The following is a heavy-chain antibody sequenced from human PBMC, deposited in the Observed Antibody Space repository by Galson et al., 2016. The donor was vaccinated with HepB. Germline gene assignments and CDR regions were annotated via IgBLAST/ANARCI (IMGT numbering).Heavy chain of an antibody. V-gene: IGHV3-23*01. J-gene: IGHJ4*02. CDR2: IRGAADTT. CDR1: GFTFKNTD. Sequence: SLRLSCAASGFTFKNTDMSWVRQAPGTGLEWVASIRGAADTTYYADSVRGRFTISRDNSKSTLDLQMNSLRDDDTAVYYCARGRRAIAEWGQGAQVTVSS. D-gene: IGHD2-21*01. CDR3: ARGRRAIAE.